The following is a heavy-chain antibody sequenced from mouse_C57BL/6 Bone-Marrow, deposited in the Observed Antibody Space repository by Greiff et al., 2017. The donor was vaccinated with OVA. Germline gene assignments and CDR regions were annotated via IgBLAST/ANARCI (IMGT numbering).Heavy chain of an antibody. CDR1: GYTFTSYG. CDR3: ARSGYYAMDY. J-gene: IGHJ4*01. CDR2: IYPRSGNT. Sequence: VQLQQSGAELARPGASVKLSCKASGYTFTSYGISWVKQRTGQGLEWIGEIYPRSGNTYYNEQFKGKATLTADKSSSTAYMELRSLTSEDSAVYFCARSGYYAMDYWGQGTSVTVSS. V-gene: IGHV1-81*01.